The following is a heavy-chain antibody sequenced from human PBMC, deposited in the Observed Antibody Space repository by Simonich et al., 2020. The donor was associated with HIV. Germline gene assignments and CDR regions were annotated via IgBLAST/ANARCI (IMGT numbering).Heavy chain of an antibody. CDR1: GGSFSGYY. Sequence: QVQLQQWGAGLLKPSETLSLTCAVYGGSFSGYYWSWLRQPPGKGLEWIGKINHSGSTKYNPSRKSRVTISVDTSKNQFSLKLSSVTAADTAVYYGARGFYQRLYYFDYWGQGTLVTVSS. V-gene: IGHV4-34*01. D-gene: IGHD2-2*01. CDR2: INHSGST. J-gene: IGHJ4*02. CDR3: ARGFYQRLYYFDY.